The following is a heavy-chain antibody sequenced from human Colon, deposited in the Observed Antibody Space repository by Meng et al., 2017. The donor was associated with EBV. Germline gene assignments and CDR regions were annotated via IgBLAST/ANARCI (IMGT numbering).Heavy chain of an antibody. D-gene: IGHD1-26*01. CDR2: IDDSGST. Sequence: VQPQESGPGLVNPSGTLPLTCGVSGVSISSNIRWTWVRQPPGKGLEWIGDIDDSGSTNYNPSLNSRISISLDKSKNHFSLKVNSVTAADTAVYYCARGKRDAWELLAYWGQGALVTVSS. CDR1: GVSISSNIR. CDR3: ARGKRDAWELLAY. V-gene: IGHV4-4*02. J-gene: IGHJ4*02.